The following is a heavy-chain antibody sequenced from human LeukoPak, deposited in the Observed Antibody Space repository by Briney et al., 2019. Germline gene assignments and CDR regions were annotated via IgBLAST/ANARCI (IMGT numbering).Heavy chain of an antibody. J-gene: IGHJ4*02. V-gene: IGHV3-74*03. D-gene: IGHD3-10*02. Sequence: GGSLRLSCTASGFTFTTYWMHWVRQAPGKRLVWVARINTDGRVTTYAESVKGRFTVSRDNAENTLYLEMNNLRPEDTAVYYCIRETHVGLHLEYWGQGTLATVTS. CDR2: INTDGRVT. CDR1: GFTFTTYW. CDR3: IRETHVGLHLEY.